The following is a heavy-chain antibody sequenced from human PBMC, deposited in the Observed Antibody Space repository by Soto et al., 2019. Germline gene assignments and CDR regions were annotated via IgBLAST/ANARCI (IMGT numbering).Heavy chain of an antibody. Sequence: SETLSLTCAVYGGSFSGYYWSWIRQPPGKGLEWIGEINHSGSTNYNPSLKSRVTISVDTSKNQFSLKLSSVTAADTAVYYCARAPRYYDFWSGYPNRRVFGAFDIWGQGTMVTVSS. CDR1: GGSFSGYY. V-gene: IGHV4-34*01. D-gene: IGHD3-3*01. J-gene: IGHJ3*02. CDR2: INHSGST. CDR3: ARAPRYYDFWSGYPNRRVFGAFDI.